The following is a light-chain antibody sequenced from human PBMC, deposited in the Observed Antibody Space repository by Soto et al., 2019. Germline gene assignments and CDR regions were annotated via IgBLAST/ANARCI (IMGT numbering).Light chain of an antibody. Sequence: EVGMTQSPATLSVSPGERATLSCRASQSVTSNLAWYQHKPGQAPRLLIFGASTRATNISARFSGSGSGTEFTLTISSLQSEDFAIYYCQQYNNWPTFGQGTKVEIK. J-gene: IGKJ1*01. V-gene: IGKV3-15*01. CDR1: QSVTSN. CDR2: GAS. CDR3: QQYNNWPT.